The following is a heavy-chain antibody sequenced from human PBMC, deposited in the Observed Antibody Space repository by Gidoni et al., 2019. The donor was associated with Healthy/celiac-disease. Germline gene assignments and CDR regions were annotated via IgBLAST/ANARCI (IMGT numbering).Heavy chain of an antibody. CDR1: GFTFSSYA. D-gene: IGHD3-10*01. V-gene: IGHV3-23*01. CDR3: AKVIRAVHYYGSGSLKSYYYGMDV. CDR2: SSNSGVST. J-gene: IGHJ6*02. Sequence: EVQLLQSGGGLVQPGGSLRLSCAASGFTFSSYAMHCVPQAPGKGLEWGSTSSNSGVSTYYADSVKGRFTISRDISKNTLYLQMSSLRAEDTAMYYCAKVIRAVHYYGSGSLKSYYYGMDVWGQGTTVTVSS.